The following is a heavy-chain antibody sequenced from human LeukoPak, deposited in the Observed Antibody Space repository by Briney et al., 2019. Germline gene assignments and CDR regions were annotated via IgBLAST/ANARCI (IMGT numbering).Heavy chain of an antibody. Sequence: ASVKVSCKVSGYTLTELSMHWVRPAPRKGLEWMGGFDPEDGETIYAQKFQGRVTMTEDSSTDTAYMELSSLRSEDTAVYYCATHFSYYYDSSGYYFRYWYFDLWGRGTLVTVSS. D-gene: IGHD3-22*01. CDR2: FDPEDGET. V-gene: IGHV1-24*01. J-gene: IGHJ2*01. CDR1: GYTLTELS. CDR3: ATHFSYYYDSSGYYFRYWYFDL.